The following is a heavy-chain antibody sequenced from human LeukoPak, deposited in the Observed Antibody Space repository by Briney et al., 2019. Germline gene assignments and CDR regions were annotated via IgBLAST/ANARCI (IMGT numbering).Heavy chain of an antibody. V-gene: IGHV4-39*01. CDR2: IYDSGST. D-gene: IGHD6-19*01. CDR1: GGSIRSSYYY. Sequence: PSETLSLTCTVSGGSIRSSYYYWGWIRQPPGKGLEWIGSIYDSGSTYYNPSLKSRVTISVDTSKNQFSLKLNSVTAADTAVYYCARRAVAGTQEYDYWGQGTLVTVSS. J-gene: IGHJ4*02. CDR3: ARRAVAGTQEYDY.